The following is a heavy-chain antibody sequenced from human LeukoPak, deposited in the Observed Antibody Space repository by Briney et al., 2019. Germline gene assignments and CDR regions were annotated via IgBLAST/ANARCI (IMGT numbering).Heavy chain of an antibody. CDR3: TLNQNTARLPYYFDY. J-gene: IGHJ4*02. V-gene: IGHV3-30*02. CDR1: GFTFSSYG. Sequence: PGGSLRLSCAASGFTFSSYGMHWVRQAPGKGLEWVAFIRYDGSNKYYADSVKGRFTISRDNAKNSLYLQMNSLRAEDTAVYYCTLNQNTARLPYYFDYWGQGTLVTVSS. D-gene: IGHD5-18*01. CDR2: IRYDGSNK.